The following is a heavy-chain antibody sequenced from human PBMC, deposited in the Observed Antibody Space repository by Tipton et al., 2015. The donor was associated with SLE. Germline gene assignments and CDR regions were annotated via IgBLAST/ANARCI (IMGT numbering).Heavy chain of an antibody. CDR1: GASLSTYF. CDR3: ARLEDPFGIFGVPKGWFDP. Sequence: TLSLTCTVSGASLSTYFWSWIRQPPGKGLEWIGYIYYSGSTNYNPSLKSRVTMSVDTSKNQFSPRLTSVTAADTAVYYCARLEDPFGIFGVPKGWFDPWGQGTLVTVSS. D-gene: IGHD3-3*01. J-gene: IGHJ5*02. V-gene: IGHV4-59*01. CDR2: IYYSGST.